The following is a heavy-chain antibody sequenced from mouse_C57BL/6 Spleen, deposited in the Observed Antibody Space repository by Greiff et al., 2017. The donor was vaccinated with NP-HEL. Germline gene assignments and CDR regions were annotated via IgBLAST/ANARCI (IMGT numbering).Heavy chain of an antibody. J-gene: IGHJ3*01. Sequence: VQLQQSGPELVKPGASVKISCKASGYAFSSSWMNWVKQRPGKGLEWIGRIYPGDGDTNYNGKFKGKATLTADKSSSTAYMQLSSLTSEDSAVYFGAGAGGDYDYDAWFAYWGQGTLVTVAA. V-gene: IGHV1-82*01. CDR2: IYPGDGDT. CDR1: GYAFSSSW. D-gene: IGHD2-4*01. CDR3: AGAGGDYDYDAWFAY.